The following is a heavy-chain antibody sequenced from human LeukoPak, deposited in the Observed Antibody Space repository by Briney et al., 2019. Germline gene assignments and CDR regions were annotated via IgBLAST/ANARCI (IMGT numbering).Heavy chain of an antibody. CDR2: IYTSATT. J-gene: IGHJ3*02. D-gene: IGHD1-26*01. CDR1: GGSISSSSNY. Sequence: SETLSLTCTISGGSISSSSNYWSWIRQSAGMGLEWIGRIYTSATTNYNPSLKSRVTISIDTSKNQFSLKLRSVTAADTAVYYCARDWIVGATTLDALDIWGQGAMVTVSS. V-gene: IGHV4-61*02. CDR3: ARDWIVGATTLDALDI.